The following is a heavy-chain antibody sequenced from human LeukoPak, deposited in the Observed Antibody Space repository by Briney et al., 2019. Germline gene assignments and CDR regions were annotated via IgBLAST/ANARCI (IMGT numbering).Heavy chain of an antibody. CDR1: GFTFSDYN. Sequence: GGSLRLSCAASGFTFSDYNRRWIRQAPGKGLEWVSSISRSGSTKYYADSVKGRFTISRDNAKNSLFLQMNSLRAEDTAVYYCTTGTRQRETYYDILTGYYRADDYWGQGTLVTVSS. V-gene: IGHV3-11*01. CDR3: TTGTRQRETYYDILTGYYRADDY. J-gene: IGHJ4*02. CDR2: ISRSGSTK. D-gene: IGHD3-9*01.